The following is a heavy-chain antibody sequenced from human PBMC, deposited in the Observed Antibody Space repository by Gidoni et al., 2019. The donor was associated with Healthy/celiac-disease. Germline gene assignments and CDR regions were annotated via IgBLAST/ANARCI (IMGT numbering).Heavy chain of an antibody. D-gene: IGHD3-10*01. CDR2: ISGSGGST. Sequence: EVQLLESGGGLVQPGGSLRLSCSASGFTFSCYALSWVRQAPGKGLEWVSAISGSGGSTYYADSVKGRFTISRDNSKNTLYLQMNSLRAEDTAVYYCAGEITMVRDHYYYGMDVWGQGTTVTVSS. CDR1: GFTFSCYA. V-gene: IGHV3-23*01. J-gene: IGHJ6*02. CDR3: AGEITMVRDHYYYGMDV.